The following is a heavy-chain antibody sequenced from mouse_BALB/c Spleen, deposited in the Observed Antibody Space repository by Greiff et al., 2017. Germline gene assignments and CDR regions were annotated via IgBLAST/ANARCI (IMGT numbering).Heavy chain of an antibody. CDR2: IYPGSGST. CDR1: GYTFTSYW. Sequence: LQQPGSELVRPGASVKLSCKASGYTFTSYWMHWVKQRHGQGLEWIGNIYPGSGSTNYDEKFKSKGTLTVDTSSSTAYMHLSSLTSEDSAVYYCTRGSSPYYAMDYWGQGTSVTVSS. D-gene: IGHD1-1*01. CDR3: TRGSSPYYAMDY. J-gene: IGHJ4*01. V-gene: IGHV1S22*01.